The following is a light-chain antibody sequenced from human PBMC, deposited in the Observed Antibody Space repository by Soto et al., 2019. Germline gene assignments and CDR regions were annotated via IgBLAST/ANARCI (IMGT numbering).Light chain of an antibody. CDR2: DAS. V-gene: IGKV3D-20*01. J-gene: IGKJ2*01. CDR3: QQYGISPYT. Sequence: EIVLTQSPATLSLSPGERATLSCGASQSVSSSYLAWYQQKPGLAPRLLIYDASSRATGIPDRFSGSGSVTDFTLTISILEPEDFAVYYCQQYGISPYTFGQGTKLEIK. CDR1: QSVSSSY.